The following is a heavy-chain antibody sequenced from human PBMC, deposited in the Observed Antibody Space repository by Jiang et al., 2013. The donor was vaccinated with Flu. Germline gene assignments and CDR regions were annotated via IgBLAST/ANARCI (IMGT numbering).Heavy chain of an antibody. V-gene: IGHV4-39*07. CDR2: IYYSGTT. J-gene: IGHJ4*02. D-gene: IGHD4-17*01. CDR1: GGSISTSSYY. CDR3: ARNMMTTVTQFFDS. Sequence: GSGLVKPSVTLSLTCSVSGGSISTSSYYWGWIRQPPGKGLEWIGSIYYSGTTYSNPSLNSRITMSLDTSKNQFSLKLRSVTAADTAVYFCARNMMTTVTQFFDSWGQGALVTVSS.